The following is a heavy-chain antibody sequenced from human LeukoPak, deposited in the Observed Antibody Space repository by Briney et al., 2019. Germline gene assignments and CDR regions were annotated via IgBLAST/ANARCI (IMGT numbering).Heavy chain of an antibody. D-gene: IGHD1-7*01. CDR3: ARDRGNWNYGDY. CDR2: ISSSSSYI. CDR1: GFTFSSYS. J-gene: IGHJ4*02. V-gene: IGHV3-21*01. Sequence: GGSLRLSCAASGFTFSSYSMNWVRQAPGKGLEWVSSISSSSSYIYYADSVKGRFTISRDNAKNSLYLQMNSLRAEDTAVYHCARDRGNWNYGDYWGQGTLVTVSS.